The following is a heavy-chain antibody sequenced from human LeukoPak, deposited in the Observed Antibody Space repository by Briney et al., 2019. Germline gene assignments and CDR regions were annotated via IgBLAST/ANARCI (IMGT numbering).Heavy chain of an antibody. D-gene: IGHD1-14*01. CDR2: ISSSGSTI. Sequence: PGGSLRLSCAASGFTFSSYEMSWVRQAPGEGLEWVSYISSSGSTIYYADSVKGRFTISRDNAKNSLYLQMNSLRAEDTAVYYCARDNPLYYFDYWGQGTLVSVSS. J-gene: IGHJ4*02. CDR1: GFTFSSYE. CDR3: ARDNPLYYFDY. V-gene: IGHV3-48*03.